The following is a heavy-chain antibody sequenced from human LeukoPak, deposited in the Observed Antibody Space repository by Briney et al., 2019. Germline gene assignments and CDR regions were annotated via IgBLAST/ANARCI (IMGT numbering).Heavy chain of an antibody. CDR1: GGTFSSYA. V-gene: IGHV1-69*04. Sequence: GASVKVSCKASGGTFSSYAISWVRQAPGQGLEWTGRIIPILGIANYAQKFQGRVTITADKSTSTAYMELSSLRSEDTAVYYCARGGIAAASYWGQGTLVTVSS. CDR3: ARGGIAAASY. CDR2: IIPILGIA. D-gene: IGHD6-13*01. J-gene: IGHJ4*02.